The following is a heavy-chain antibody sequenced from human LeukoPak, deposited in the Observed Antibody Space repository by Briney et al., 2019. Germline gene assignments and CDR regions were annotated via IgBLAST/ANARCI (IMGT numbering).Heavy chain of an antibody. J-gene: IGHJ4*02. CDR3: AREARYYYDSSGYYASDY. D-gene: IGHD3-22*01. CDR1: GFTFSSFW. CDR2: INSVGSST. V-gene: IGHV3-74*01. Sequence: TGGSLRLSCAASGFTFSSFWMHWVRQAPGKGLVWVSRINSVGSSTSYADSVKGRFTISRDNAKNSLYLQMNSLRAEDTAVYYCAREARYYYDSSGYYASDYWGQGTLVTVSS.